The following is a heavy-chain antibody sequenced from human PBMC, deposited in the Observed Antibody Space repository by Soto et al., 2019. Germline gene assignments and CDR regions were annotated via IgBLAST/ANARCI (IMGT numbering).Heavy chain of an antibody. Sequence: QLQLVESGGGAVQPGRSLRLSCAASGFTFGSYGMHWVRQAPGKGLEWVAVISNDGTNKYYEDCVKGRFTISRDNSKNTLYLQMASLRVEDTAVYYCAKGAHDTPRDLILAYWGQGTLVTVTS. V-gene: IGHV3-30*18. D-gene: IGHD5-18*01. J-gene: IGHJ4*02. CDR2: ISNDGTNK. CDR3: AKGAHDTPRDLILAY. CDR1: GFTFGSYG.